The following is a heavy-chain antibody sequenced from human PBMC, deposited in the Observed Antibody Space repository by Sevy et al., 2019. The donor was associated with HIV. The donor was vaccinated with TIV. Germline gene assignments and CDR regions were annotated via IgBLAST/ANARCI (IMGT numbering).Heavy chain of an antibody. D-gene: IGHD3-10*01. V-gene: IGHV4-61*02. J-gene: IGHJ5*02. CDR2: IYTSGST. CDR1: GGSISSGSYY. Sequence: SETLSLTCTVSGGSISSGSYYWSWIRQPAGKGLEWIGRIYTSGSTNYNPSLKSRVTMSVDTSKTQFSLKMSSVTAADKAVYYCARERRNYYGPASHWFDHWGQGTLVTVSS. CDR3: ARERRNYYGPASHWFDH.